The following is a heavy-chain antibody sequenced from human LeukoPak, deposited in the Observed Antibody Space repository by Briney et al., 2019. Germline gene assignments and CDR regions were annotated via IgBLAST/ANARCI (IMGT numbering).Heavy chain of an antibody. CDR1: GGTLSSYA. D-gene: IGHD3-22*01. Sequence: SVKVSCKASGGTLSSYAISWVRQAPGQGLEWMGRIIPIFGTANYAQKFQGRVTITTDESTSTAYMELSSLRSEDTAVYYCARNLYYYDSSGYYHLDYWGQGTLVTVSS. CDR2: IIPIFGTA. CDR3: ARNLYYYDSSGYYHLDY. V-gene: IGHV1-69*05. J-gene: IGHJ4*02.